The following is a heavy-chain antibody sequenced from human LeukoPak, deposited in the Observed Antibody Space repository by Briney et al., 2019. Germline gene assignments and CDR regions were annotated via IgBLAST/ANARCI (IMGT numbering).Heavy chain of an antibody. CDR3: AKDIFPRTTMVRGAVLDY. D-gene: IGHD3-10*01. CDR1: GFTFSNAW. J-gene: IGHJ4*02. V-gene: IGHV3-15*01. CDR2: IKSKTDGGTT. Sequence: PGGSLRLSCAASGFTFSNAWMSWVRQAPGKGLEWVGRIKSKTDGGTTDYAAPVKGRFTISRDDSKNTLYLQMNSLKTEDTAVYYCAKDIFPRTTMVRGAVLDYWGQGTLVTVSS.